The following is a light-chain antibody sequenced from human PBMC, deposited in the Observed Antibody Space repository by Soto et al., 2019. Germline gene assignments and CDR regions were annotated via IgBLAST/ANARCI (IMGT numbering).Light chain of an antibody. CDR2: DAS. J-gene: IGKJ4*01. Sequence: DIQMTQSPSSLSASVGDRVTITCHASHDIINYLNWYQQKPGKAPKLLIYDASNLETGVPSRFSGSGSGTDFTFTISSLQPEDIATYYCQQYDNLPLTFGEGTKVDI. CDR1: HDIINY. V-gene: IGKV1-33*01. CDR3: QQYDNLPLT.